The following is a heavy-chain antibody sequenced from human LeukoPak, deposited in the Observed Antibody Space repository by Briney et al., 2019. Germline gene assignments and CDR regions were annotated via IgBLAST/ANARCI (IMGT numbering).Heavy chain of an antibody. CDR1: GLTFSNYW. D-gene: IGHD3-22*01. Sequence: GGSLRLSCAASGLTFSNYWMSWVRQAPGKGLEWVANIKQDGSEKYYVDSIKGRFTIFRDNAKNSPYLQMNSLRAEDTAVYYCARAYYDSSGYYSPWGQGTLVTVSS. CDR3: ARAYYDSSGYYSP. CDR2: IKQDGSEK. J-gene: IGHJ5*02. V-gene: IGHV3-7*01.